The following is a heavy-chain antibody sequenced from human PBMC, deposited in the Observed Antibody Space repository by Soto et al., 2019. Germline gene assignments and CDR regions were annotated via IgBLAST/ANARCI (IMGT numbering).Heavy chain of an antibody. V-gene: IGHV4-59*08. Sequence: QVQLQESGPGLVKPSETLSLTCTVSGGSTSSYYWSWLRQSPGKRLEWIGYIHYSGFTTYNPSLKSRVTISLDTSKNQFSLNLTSMTASDSAVYYCARHPGVSFDSWGQGTLVTVAS. D-gene: IGHD7-27*01. CDR3: ARHPGVSFDS. CDR2: IHYSGFT. CDR1: GGSTSSYY. J-gene: IGHJ4*02.